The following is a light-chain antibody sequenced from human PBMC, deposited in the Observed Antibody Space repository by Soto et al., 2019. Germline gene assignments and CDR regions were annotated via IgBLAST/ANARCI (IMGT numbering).Light chain of an antibody. CDR1: QSVSSTF. CDR2: GAT. V-gene: IGKV3-20*01. CDR3: QHFGSSLT. Sequence: EIVLTQSPGSLSLSPGERATLSCRASQSVSSTFFAWYQQRPGQAPRLLMYGATSRATGIPERFSGSGSGTDFTLTITRLVPEDFAVYYCQHFGSSLTFGQGTKVEIK. J-gene: IGKJ1*01.